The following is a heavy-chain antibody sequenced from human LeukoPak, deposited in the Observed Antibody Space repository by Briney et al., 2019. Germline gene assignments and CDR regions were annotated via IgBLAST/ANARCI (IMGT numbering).Heavy chain of an antibody. CDR1: GFTFSSYS. D-gene: IGHD3-22*01. Sequence: GGSLRLSCAASGFTFSSYSMNWVRQAPGMGLEWVSSISSSSSYIYYADSVRGRFTISRDNAKNSLYLQMNSLRAEDTAVYYCARDRGLCYDSKHAFDIWGQGTMVTVSS. CDR3: ARDRGLCYDSKHAFDI. J-gene: IGHJ3*02. CDR2: ISSSSSYI. V-gene: IGHV3-21*01.